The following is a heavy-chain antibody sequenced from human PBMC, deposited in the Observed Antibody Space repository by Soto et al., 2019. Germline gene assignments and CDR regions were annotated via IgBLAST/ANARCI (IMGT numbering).Heavy chain of an antibody. CDR3: ARRYYDFWSGYYKDWFDP. J-gene: IGHJ5*02. Sequence: QVPLVQSGAEVKKPGASVKVSCKASGYTFTSYGISWVRQAPGQGLEWMGWISAYNGNTNYAQKLQGRVTMTTDTSTSTAYMELRSLRSDDTAVYYCARRYYDFWSGYYKDWFDPWGQGTLVTVSS. D-gene: IGHD3-3*01. V-gene: IGHV1-18*01. CDR2: ISAYNGNT. CDR1: GYTFTSYG.